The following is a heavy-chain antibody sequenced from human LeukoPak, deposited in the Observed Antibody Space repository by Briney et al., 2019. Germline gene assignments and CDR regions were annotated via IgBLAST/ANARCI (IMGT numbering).Heavy chain of an antibody. CDR2: IYYSGST. Sequence: PAETLSLTCNASGGSISSHYWSWIRQPPGKGLEWIGYIYYSGSTNYNPSLKRRVTISVDTSKNQFSLKLSSVTASDTAVYYCARVGSDWFDPWGQGTLVTVSS. D-gene: IGHD3-10*01. V-gene: IGHV4-59*11. J-gene: IGHJ5*02. CDR1: GGSISSHY. CDR3: ARVGSDWFDP.